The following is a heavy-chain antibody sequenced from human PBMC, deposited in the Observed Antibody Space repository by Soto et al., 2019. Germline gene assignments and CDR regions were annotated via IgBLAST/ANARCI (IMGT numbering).Heavy chain of an antibody. J-gene: IGHJ4*02. V-gene: IGHV3-73*01. Sequence: PXGSLRLSFSVSAFNFSGAAIHWVRQAPGKGLEWIGRIRSKSNNYATAYSDSVTGSFILSRKDADNTAYLQMNSLTTEDTAVYYCTASPYWGQGHLVTVSS. CDR1: AFNFSGAA. CDR3: TASPY. CDR2: IRSKSNNYAT.